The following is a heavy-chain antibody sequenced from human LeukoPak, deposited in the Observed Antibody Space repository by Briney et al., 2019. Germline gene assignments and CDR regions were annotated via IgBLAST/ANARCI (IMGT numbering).Heavy chain of an antibody. J-gene: IGHJ4*02. CDR3: ARGLFRVPKSHSWHIEVYPLERYYFDY. Sequence: PSETLSLTCTVSGDSVTSSSYSWGWIRQSPGKGLEWIGTIYYYGSTNYNPSLKSRVTISVDTSKNQFSLKLSSVTAADTAVYYCARGLFRVPKSHSWHIEVYPLERYYFDYWGQGTLVTVSS. CDR1: GDSVTSSSYS. D-gene: IGHD2-21*01. CDR2: IYYYGST. V-gene: IGHV4-39*07.